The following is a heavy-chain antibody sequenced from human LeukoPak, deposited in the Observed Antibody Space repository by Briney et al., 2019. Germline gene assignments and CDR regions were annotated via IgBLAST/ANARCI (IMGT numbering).Heavy chain of an antibody. V-gene: IGHV4-31*03. J-gene: IGHJ6*02. D-gene: IGHD5-12*01. CDR1: GGSISSGGYY. CDR3: AREWSSIVATIKNPHYYYYGMDV. Sequence: PSETLSLTCTVSGGSISSGGYYWSWIRQHPGKGLEWIGYIYYSGSTYYNPSLKSRVTISVDTSKNQFSLKLSSVTAADTAVYYCAREWSSIVATIKNPHYYYYGMDVWGQGTTVTVSS. CDR2: IYYSGST.